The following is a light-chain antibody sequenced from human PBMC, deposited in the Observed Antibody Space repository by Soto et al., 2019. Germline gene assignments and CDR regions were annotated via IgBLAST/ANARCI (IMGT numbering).Light chain of an antibody. V-gene: IGLV2-14*03. CDR1: SSDIGAYNF. CDR3: STSTASTTMI. Sequence: QSALTQPASVSGSPGQSITISCTGTSSDIGAYNFVSWYQQHPGKAPKLMLYYVNIRPSGVSSRFSGSKSGNTASLTISGLRAEDEADYYCSTSTASTTMIFGGGTKLTVL. J-gene: IGLJ2*01. CDR2: YVN.